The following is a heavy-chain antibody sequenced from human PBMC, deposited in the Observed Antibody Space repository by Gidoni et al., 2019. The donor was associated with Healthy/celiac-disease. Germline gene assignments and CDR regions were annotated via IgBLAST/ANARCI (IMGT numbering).Heavy chain of an antibody. CDR2: IYYSGIT. V-gene: IGHV4-39*01. D-gene: IGHD7-27*01. CDR1: GGSISSSRYY. CDR3: ASLNPWGSVDY. Sequence: QLQLQESGPGLVKPSETLSLTCTVPGGSISSSRYYWGWIRQPPGKGLAWIGSIYYSGITYYNPSLKRRVTISVDTSKNQFSLKLSSVTAADTAVYYCASLNPWGSVDYWGQGTLVTVSS. J-gene: IGHJ4*02.